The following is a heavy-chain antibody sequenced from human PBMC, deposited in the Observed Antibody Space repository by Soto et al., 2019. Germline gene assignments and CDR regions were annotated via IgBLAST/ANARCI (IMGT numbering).Heavy chain of an antibody. Sequence: QVQLVESGGGVVQPGRSLRLSCAASRFTFSSYGMHWVRQAPGKGLEWVALIWYDGSTKFYADSVTGRFTISRDNSNNTLQLQMNSLIAEDTAVYYCARDLAYCSDDTCYAGLGGFAIWGQGTMATV. V-gene: IGHV3-33*01. J-gene: IGHJ3*01. CDR3: ARDLAYCSDDTCYAGLGGFAI. CDR2: IWYDGSTK. CDR1: RFTFSSYG. D-gene: IGHD2-15*01.